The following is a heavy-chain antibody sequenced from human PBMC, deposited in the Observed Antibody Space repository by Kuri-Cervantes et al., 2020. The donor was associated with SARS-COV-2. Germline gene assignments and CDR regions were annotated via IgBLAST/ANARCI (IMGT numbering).Heavy chain of an antibody. CDR2: IKQDGSEK. Sequence: GQSLKISCAASGFTFSSYWMSWVRQAPGKGLEWVANIKQDGSEKYYVDSVKGRFTISRDNAKNSLYLQMNSLRAEDTAVYYCARARYCSSTSCYTDYYYMDVWGKGTTVTVSS. D-gene: IGHD2-2*02. CDR3: ARARYCSSTSCYTDYYYMDV. CDR1: GFTFSSYW. V-gene: IGHV3-7*01. J-gene: IGHJ6*03.